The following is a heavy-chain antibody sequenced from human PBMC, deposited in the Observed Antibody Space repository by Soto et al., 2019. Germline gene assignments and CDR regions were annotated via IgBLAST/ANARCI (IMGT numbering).Heavy chain of an antibody. V-gene: IGHV4-31*03. J-gene: IGHJ4*02. CDR3: ARDAPGAAPY. CDR2: INYRVTT. D-gene: IGHD6-13*01. Sequence: QVQLQESGPGLVKPSQTLSLTRTVSGGPVINGDSYLNWIRQHPEKVLEWMGYINYRVTTNYNAALKSRILISVDTSKNQFSLRLTSVTAADTAVYYCARDAPGAAPYWGQGTLVTVSS. CDR1: GGPVINGDSY.